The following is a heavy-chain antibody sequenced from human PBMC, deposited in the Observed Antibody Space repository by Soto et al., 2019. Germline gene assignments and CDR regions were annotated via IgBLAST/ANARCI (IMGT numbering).Heavy chain of an antibody. CDR2: IYHSGMT. D-gene: IGHD1-26*01. Sequence: QVQLQESGPGLVKPSQTLSLTCTVSGGSISTGGYYWSWIRQHPGRGREWIGYIYHSGMTYSNPSLQSRVAISIDTSKNQFSLKLSSVTAADTAVYYCATVRWELHNAFDIWGQGTMVSVSS. J-gene: IGHJ3*02. CDR3: ATVRWELHNAFDI. CDR1: GGSISTGGYY. V-gene: IGHV4-31*03.